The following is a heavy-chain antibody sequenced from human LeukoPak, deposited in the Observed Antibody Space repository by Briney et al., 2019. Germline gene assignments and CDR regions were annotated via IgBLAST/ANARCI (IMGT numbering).Heavy chain of an antibody. CDR3: AREAGGFCSSTSCYTRGSYNWFDP. V-gene: IGHV4-34*01. CDR2: INHSGST. J-gene: IGHJ5*02. Sequence: SETLSLTCAVYGGSFSGYYWSWIRQPPGKGLEWIGEINHSGSTNYNPSLKRRVTISVDTSKKQFSLKLSSVTAADTAVYYCAREAGGFCSSTSCYTRGSYNWFDPWGQGTLVTVSS. D-gene: IGHD2-2*02. CDR1: GGSFSGYY.